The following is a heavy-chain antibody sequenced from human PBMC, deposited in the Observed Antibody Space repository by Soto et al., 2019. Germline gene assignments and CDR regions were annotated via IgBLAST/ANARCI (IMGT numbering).Heavy chain of an antibody. CDR2: ISAYNGNK. CDR1: RYTYISYS. J-gene: IGHJ4*02. D-gene: IGHD2-2*01. V-gene: IGHV1-18*01. CDR3: ARDGPPMDY. Sequence: GASVKVSCKASRYTYISYSMHRVRQAPGQGLEWMGWISAYNGNKKYAQKLQGRVTMTTDTSTSTAYMELRSLRSDDTAVYYCARDGPPMDYWGQGRLVTVSS.